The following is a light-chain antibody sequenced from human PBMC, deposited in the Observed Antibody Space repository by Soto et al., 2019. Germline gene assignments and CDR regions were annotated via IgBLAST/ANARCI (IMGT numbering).Light chain of an antibody. CDR1: QTISSW. V-gene: IGKV1-5*03. Sequence: DNQITQTPSARPGWEGDRVTITCRASQTISSWLAWYQQKPGKAPKLLIYKASTLKSGVPSRFSGSGSGTEFTLSICSLQPDDFATYCCQRYNSYSEAFGQGTKVDI. J-gene: IGKJ1*01. CDR2: KAS. CDR3: QRYNSYSEA.